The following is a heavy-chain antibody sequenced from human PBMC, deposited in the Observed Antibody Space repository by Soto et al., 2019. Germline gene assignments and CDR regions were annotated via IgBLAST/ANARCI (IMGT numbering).Heavy chain of an antibody. Sequence: GGSLRLSCAASGFTFSSFWMSWVRRAPGKGLEWVANTKQDGSDKNYVGSVKGRFTISRDNAKNSLYLQMNSLRVEDTAVYYCARDVSGKLGHDSWGQGTLVTVSS. V-gene: IGHV3-7*01. CDR2: TKQDGSDK. J-gene: IGHJ4*02. D-gene: IGHD3-10*01. CDR3: ARDVSGKLGHDS. CDR1: GFTFSSFW.